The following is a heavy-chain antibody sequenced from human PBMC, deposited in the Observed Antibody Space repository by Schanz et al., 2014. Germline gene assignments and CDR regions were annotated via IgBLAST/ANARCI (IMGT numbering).Heavy chain of an antibody. J-gene: IGHJ4*02. Sequence: VQLVESGGGLVQPGGSLRLSCAASRFTFSNYAMSWVRQAPGKGLEWVSSIRGSGGGTDYADSVKGRFTISRDNSKNTLYLQMNSLRAEDTSVYHCVREESYYGAGSYRYWGPGTLVTVSS. CDR1: RFTFSNYA. D-gene: IGHD3-10*01. CDR3: VREESYYGAGSYRY. CDR2: IRGSGGGT. V-gene: IGHV3-23*04.